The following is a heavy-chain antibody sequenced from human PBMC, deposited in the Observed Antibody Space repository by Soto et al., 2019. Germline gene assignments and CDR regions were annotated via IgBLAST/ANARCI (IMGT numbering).Heavy chain of an antibody. CDR2: IYATGTT. Sequence: TLSLTSTVSGASISGFYWSWIRKFAGKGLEWIGRIYATGTTDYNPSLKSRVMMSVDTSKKQFSLKLRSVTAADTAVYYCVRDGTKTLRDWLDPWGQGISVTVSS. D-gene: IGHD1-1*01. V-gene: IGHV4-4*07. CDR3: VRDGTKTLRDWLDP. J-gene: IGHJ5*02. CDR1: GASISGFY.